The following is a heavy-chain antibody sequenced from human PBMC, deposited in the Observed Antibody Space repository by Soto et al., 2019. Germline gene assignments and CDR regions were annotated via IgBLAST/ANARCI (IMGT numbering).Heavy chain of an antibody. CDR1: GYTFTSYG. Sequence: ASVKVSCKASGYTFTSYGICWVRQAPGQGLEWMGWISAYNGNTNYAQNLQGRVTMTTDTSTSTAYMELRSPRSDDTAVYYCTLGILWIGDKIGCYYMDLWGKGTTVTVSS. D-gene: IGHD3-10*01. CDR2: ISAYNGNT. CDR3: TLGILWIGDKIGCYYMDL. V-gene: IGHV1-18*01. J-gene: IGHJ6*03.